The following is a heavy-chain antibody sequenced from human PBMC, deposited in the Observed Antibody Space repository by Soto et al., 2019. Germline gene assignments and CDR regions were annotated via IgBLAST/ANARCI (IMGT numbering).Heavy chain of an antibody. V-gene: IGHV4-39*06. J-gene: IGHJ4*02. CDR3: ARRYGPGFDY. D-gene: IGHD4-17*01. Sequence: PSETLSLTCTVSGGSISSCCYYLSWVAQPPGKGLKWIGYIYYSGSTYYNPSLKCLVTISVDTSKYQFTLKLSSVTAADTAVYYCARRYGPGFDYWGQGTLVTVSS. CDR1: GGSISSCCYY. CDR2: IYYSGST.